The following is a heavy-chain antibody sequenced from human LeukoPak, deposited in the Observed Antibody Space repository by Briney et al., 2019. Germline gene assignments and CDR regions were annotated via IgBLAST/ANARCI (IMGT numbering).Heavy chain of an antibody. V-gene: IGHV4-59*11. CDR2: IYYSGST. CDR3: ARVFGGYYDSSGHHFDY. J-gene: IGHJ4*02. CDR1: GGSISSHY. D-gene: IGHD3-22*01. Sequence: PSETLFLTCTVSGGSISSHYWSWIRQPPGKGLEWIGYIYYSGSTNYNPSLKSRVTISVDTSKNQFSLKLNSVTAADTAVYYCARVFGGYYDSSGHHFDYWGQGTLVTVSS.